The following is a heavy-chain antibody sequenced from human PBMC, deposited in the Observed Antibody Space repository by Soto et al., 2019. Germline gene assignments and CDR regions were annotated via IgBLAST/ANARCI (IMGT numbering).Heavy chain of an antibody. V-gene: IGHV5-51*01. D-gene: IGHD3-3*01. CDR3: AIGFFRPPSTPNIDF. Sequence: GESLKISCQGFGYSFTSFWIGWVRQMPGKGLEWMGIINPVDSDTRYSPSFQGQVTISVDKSITTAYLQWSSLKASDTAMYYCAIGFFRPPSTPNIDFSGLGTLVTVSS. CDR1: GYSFTSFW. J-gene: IGHJ4*02. CDR2: INPVDSDT.